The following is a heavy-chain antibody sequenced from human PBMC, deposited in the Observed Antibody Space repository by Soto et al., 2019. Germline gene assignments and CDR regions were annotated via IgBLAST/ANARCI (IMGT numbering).Heavy chain of an antibody. CDR1: GGSISSYY. CDR2: IYYSGST. V-gene: IGHV4-59*01. J-gene: IGHJ5*02. D-gene: IGHD1-7*01. CDR3: AREIGITGTHAWFDP. Sequence: SETLSLTCTVSGGSISSYYWSWIRQPPGKGLEWIGYIYYSGSTNYNPSLKSRVTISVDTSKNQFSLKLSSVTAADTAVYYCAREIGITGTHAWFDPWGQGTLVTVSS.